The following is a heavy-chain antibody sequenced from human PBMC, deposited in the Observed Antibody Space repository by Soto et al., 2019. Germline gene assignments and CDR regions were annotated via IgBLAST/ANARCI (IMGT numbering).Heavy chain of an antibody. J-gene: IGHJ4*02. CDR3: ARAGPEGSGSYYRLFDY. V-gene: IGHV4-30-4*01. Sequence: NPSETLSLTCTVSGGSISSGDYYWSWIRQPPGKGLEWIGYIYYSGSTYYNPSLKSRVTISVDTSKNQFSLKLSSVTAADTAVYYCARAGPEGSGSYYRLFDYWGQGTLVTVSS. CDR2: IYYSGST. CDR1: GGSISSGDYY. D-gene: IGHD3-10*01.